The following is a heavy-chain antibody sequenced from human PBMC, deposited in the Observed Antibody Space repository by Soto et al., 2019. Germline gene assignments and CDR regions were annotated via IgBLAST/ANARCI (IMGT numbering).Heavy chain of an antibody. D-gene: IGHD2-21*01. CDR1: GFTFSSYA. V-gene: IGHV3-23*01. Sequence: GESLKISCAASGFTFSSYAMSWVRQAPGKGLEWVSAISGSGGSTYYADSVKGRFTISRDNSKNTLYLQMNSLRAEDTAVYYCAKDQLRYWYFDLWGRGTLVTVSS. J-gene: IGHJ2*01. CDR2: ISGSGGST. CDR3: AKDQLRYWYFDL.